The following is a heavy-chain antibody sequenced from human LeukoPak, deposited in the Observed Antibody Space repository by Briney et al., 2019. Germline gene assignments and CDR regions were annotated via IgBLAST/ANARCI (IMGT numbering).Heavy chain of an antibody. CDR1: GFTFSSYA. CDR2: ISGSGGST. D-gene: IGHD6-6*01. Sequence: GGSLRLPCAASGFTFSSYAMSWVRQAPGKGLEWVSAISGSGGSTYYADSVKGRFTISRDNSKNTLYLQMNSLRAEDTAVYYCAKTPYSSSLYNWFDPWGQGTLVTVSS. CDR3: AKTPYSSSLYNWFDP. J-gene: IGHJ5*02. V-gene: IGHV3-23*01.